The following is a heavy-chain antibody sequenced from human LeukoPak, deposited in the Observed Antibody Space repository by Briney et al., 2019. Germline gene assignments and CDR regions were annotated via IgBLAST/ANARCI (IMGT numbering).Heavy chain of an antibody. CDR3: ARGVHPTVTTPSRRMDV. V-gene: IGHV1-8*01. D-gene: IGHD4-17*01. CDR1: GYTFTSYD. CDR2: MNPNSGNT. J-gene: IGHJ6*02. Sequence: ASVKVSCKASGYTFTSYDINWVRQATGQGLEWMGWMNPNSGNTGYAQKFQGRVTMTRNTSISTAYMELSSLRSEDTVVYYCARGVHPTVTTPSRRMDVWGQGTTVTVSS.